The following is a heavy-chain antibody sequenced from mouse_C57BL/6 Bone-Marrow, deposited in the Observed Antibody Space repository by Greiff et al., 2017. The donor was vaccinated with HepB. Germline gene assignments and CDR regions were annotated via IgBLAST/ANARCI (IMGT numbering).Heavy chain of an antibody. Sequence: QVQLQQPGAELVKPGASVKLSCKASGYTFTSYWMHWVKQRPGQGLEWIGMIHPNSGSTNYNEKFKSKATLTVDESSSTAYMQLSSLTSEDSAVYYCARRGGLRGAMDYWGQGTSVTVSS. CDR3: ARRGGLRGAMDY. D-gene: IGHD2-2*01. J-gene: IGHJ4*01. CDR1: GYTFTSYW. CDR2: IHPNSGST. V-gene: IGHV1-64*01.